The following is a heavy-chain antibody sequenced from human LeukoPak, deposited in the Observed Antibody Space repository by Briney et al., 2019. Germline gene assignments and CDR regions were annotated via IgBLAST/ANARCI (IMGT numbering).Heavy chain of an antibody. J-gene: IGHJ5*02. CDR1: GFAFSSYA. CDR2: ISSNGGST. V-gene: IGHV3-64*01. CDR3: ARVGRQHSRPSALWFDP. Sequence: GGSLRLSCAASGFAFSSYAMHWVRQAPGKGLEYVSAISSNGGSTYYANSVKGRFTISRDNSKNTLYLQMGSLRAEDMAVYYCARVGRQHSRPSALWFDPWGQGTLVTVSS. D-gene: IGHD6-13*01.